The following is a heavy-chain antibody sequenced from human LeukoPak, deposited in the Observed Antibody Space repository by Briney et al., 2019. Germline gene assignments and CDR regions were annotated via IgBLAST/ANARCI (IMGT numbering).Heavy chain of an antibody. CDR3: ANVLNTDRWLGTGPNWFDP. J-gene: IGHJ5*02. CDR1: GFTFSSYS. Sequence: AGGSLRLSCAASGFTFSSYSMNWVRQAPGKGLEWVSAISGSGGSTYYADSVKGRFTISRDNSKNTLYLQMNSLRAEDTAVYYCANVLNTDRWLGTGPNWFDPWGQGTLVTVSS. V-gene: IGHV3-23*01. CDR2: ISGSGGST. D-gene: IGHD6-19*01.